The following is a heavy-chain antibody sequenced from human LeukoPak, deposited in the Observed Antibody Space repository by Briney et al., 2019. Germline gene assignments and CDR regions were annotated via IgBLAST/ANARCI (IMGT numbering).Heavy chain of an antibody. CDR1: GGSISSGGYY. J-gene: IGHJ5*02. CDR2: IYYSGST. Sequence: SQTLSLTCTVSGGSISSGGYYWSWIRQHPGKGLEWIGYIYYSGSTYYNPSLKSRVTISVDTSKNQFSLKRSSVTAADAAVYYCARASPVGVVTIRHNWFDPWGQGTLVTVSS. D-gene: IGHD3-3*01. V-gene: IGHV4-31*03. CDR3: ARASPVGVVTIRHNWFDP.